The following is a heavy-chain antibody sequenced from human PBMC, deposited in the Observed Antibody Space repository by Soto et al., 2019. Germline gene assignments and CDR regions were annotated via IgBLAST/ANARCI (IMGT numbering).Heavy chain of an antibody. CDR1: GYTFNTFG. V-gene: IGHV1-18*01. D-gene: IGHD2-8*01. CDR2: ISGYGGKR. J-gene: IGHJ4*02. CDR3: AREWGKYFGVNDF. Sequence: IQLLQSAGAVKRPGASVKVSCKASGYTFNTFGVTWVRQAPGEGLEWMGCISGYGGKRDYSRKLQGRLTLTADPYTSTSYMELRNLTSDDTAVYYCAREWGKYFGVNDFWGQGHLVTVSS.